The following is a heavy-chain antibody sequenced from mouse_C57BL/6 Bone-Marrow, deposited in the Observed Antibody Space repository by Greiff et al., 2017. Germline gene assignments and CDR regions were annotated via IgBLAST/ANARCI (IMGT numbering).Heavy chain of an antibody. CDR1: GFTFTDYY. V-gene: IGHV7-3*01. J-gene: IGHJ4*01. CDR3: AGEFPLDGGTGTLGVWIDY. Sequence: EVMLVESGGGLVQPGGSLSLSCAASGFTFTDYYMSWVRQPPGKALEWLGFISNKANGYTTEYSASVKGRFTISRDNSTSILYLQMNALRAEDSATYYFAGEFPLDGGTGTLGVWIDYWGQGTSVTVSS. CDR2: ISNKANGYTT. D-gene: IGHD4-1*01.